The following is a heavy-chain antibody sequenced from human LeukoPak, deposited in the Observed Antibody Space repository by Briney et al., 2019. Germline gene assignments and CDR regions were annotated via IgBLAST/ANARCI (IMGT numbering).Heavy chain of an antibody. CDR2: INSDGSST. Sequence: GGSLRLSCAASGFTFSSYWMHWVRQAPGKGLVWVSRINSDGSSTSYADSVKGRFTISRDNAKNTLYLQMNSLRAEDTAVYYCAREDSEYCSSTSCPNYYYYGMDVWGQGTTVTVS. J-gene: IGHJ6*02. V-gene: IGHV3-74*01. CDR1: GFTFSSYW. CDR3: AREDSEYCSSTSCPNYYYYGMDV. D-gene: IGHD2-2*01.